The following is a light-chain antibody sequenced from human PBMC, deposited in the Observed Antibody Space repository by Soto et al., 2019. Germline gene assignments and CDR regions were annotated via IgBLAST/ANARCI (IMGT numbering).Light chain of an antibody. CDR1: RSVGTN. V-gene: IGKV3-15*01. Sequence: DIILTQSPAIVSVSPGERATLACRASRSVGTNLAWYQHKHGQAPRLLIYGASTRVTDIPPRFSGSGSGTEFTLTINYLKSEDFGVYYCQQYDKTVPPVTFGGGNKVEI. CDR3: QQYDKTVPPVT. CDR2: GAS. J-gene: IGKJ4*01.